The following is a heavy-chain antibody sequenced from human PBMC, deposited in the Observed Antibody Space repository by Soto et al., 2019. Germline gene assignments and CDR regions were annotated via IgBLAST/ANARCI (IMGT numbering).Heavy chain of an antibody. CDR3: ARATHLYYYDSSGSPAHFDY. CDR1: GYSISSGYY. J-gene: IGHJ4*02. CDR2: IYHSGST. V-gene: IGHV4-38-2*01. Sequence: NPSETLSLTCAVSGYSISSGYYWGWIRQPPGKGLEWIGSIYHSGSTYYNPSLKSRVTISVDTSKNQFSLKLSSVTAADTAVYYCARATHLYYYDSSGSPAHFDYWGQGTLVTVSS. D-gene: IGHD3-22*01.